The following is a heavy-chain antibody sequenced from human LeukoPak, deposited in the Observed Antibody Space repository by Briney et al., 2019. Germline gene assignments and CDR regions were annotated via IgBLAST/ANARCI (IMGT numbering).Heavy chain of an antibody. J-gene: IGHJ4*02. CDR1: GGSVTSGNYY. CDR2: IYTNGGA. Sequence: SQTLSLTCTVSGGSVTSGNYYWNWIRQPAGKGLEWIGRIYTNGGASYNPSLKSRVTISIDASKDQFSLKLSSVTAADTAVYYCAREPPGYWGQGILVTVSS. V-gene: IGHV4-61*02. CDR3: AREPPGY.